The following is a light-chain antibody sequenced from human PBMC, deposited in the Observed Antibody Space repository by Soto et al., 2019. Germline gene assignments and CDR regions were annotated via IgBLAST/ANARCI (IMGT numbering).Light chain of an antibody. J-gene: IGKJ2*01. CDR3: PQRSNWPYT. V-gene: IGKV3-11*01. Sequence: EIVLTQSPATLSLSPGEIATLSCRASQRVSSYLAWYQQKPGQAPRRLIYDASNRATGIPARFSGSGSGTDFTLTISSLEPEDYALYYCPQRSNWPYTFGQGNKLEIK. CDR2: DAS. CDR1: QRVSSY.